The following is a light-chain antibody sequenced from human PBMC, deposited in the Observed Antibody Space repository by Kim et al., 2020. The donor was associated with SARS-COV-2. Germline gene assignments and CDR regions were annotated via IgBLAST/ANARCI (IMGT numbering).Light chain of an antibody. V-gene: IGLV2-11*03. J-gene: IGLJ1*01. CDR2: DVN. Sequence: QCVTICCSGSSSDVGASDSVAWYQQRPGKAPELIIYDVNSRASGVPDRFSVSKSGDTASLTISGLQAEDEADYYCFSYAGNYIYVFGTATKVTVL. CDR1: SSDVGASDS. CDR3: FSYAGNYIYV.